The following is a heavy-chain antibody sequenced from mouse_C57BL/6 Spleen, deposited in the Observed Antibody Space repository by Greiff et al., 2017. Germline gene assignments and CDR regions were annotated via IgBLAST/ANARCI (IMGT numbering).Heavy chain of an antibody. D-gene: IGHD3-2*02. CDR2: ISSGGSYT. V-gene: IGHV5-6*01. Sequence: EVQLVESGGDLVKPGGSLKLSCAASGFTFSSYGMSWVRQTPDKRLEWVATISSGGSYTYYPDSVKGRFTISRDNAKNTLYLQRSSLKSEDTAMYYCARQAAQAPSMDYWGQGTSVTVSS. CDR1: GFTFSSYG. J-gene: IGHJ4*01. CDR3: ARQAAQAPSMDY.